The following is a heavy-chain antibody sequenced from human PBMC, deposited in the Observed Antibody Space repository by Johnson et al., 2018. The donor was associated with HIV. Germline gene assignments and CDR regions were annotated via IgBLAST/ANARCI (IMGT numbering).Heavy chain of an antibody. CDR3: ARGGKRVMAAFDI. J-gene: IGHJ3*02. CDR2: ISYDGRNK. Sequence: QEKLVESGGGVVQPGRSLRLSCAASGFTFSSYAMHWVRQAPGKGLEWVAVISYDGRNKYYADSVKGRFTISRDNSKNTLYLQMNSLRAEDTAVYYCARGGKRVMAAFDIWGQGTMVTVSS. V-gene: IGHV3-30-3*01. D-gene: IGHD3-16*01. CDR1: GFTFSSYA.